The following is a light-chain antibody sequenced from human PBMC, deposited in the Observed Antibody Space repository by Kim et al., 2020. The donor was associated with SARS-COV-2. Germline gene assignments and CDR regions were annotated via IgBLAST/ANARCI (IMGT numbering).Light chain of an antibody. V-gene: IGKV3-20*01. CDR2: GAS. CDR3: QQYGTSPFT. Sequence: EIVLTQSPGTLSLSPGERATLSCRASQSVRSSYLAWYQQKPGQAPRLLIYGASSRATGIPDRFSGSGSGTDFTLTISRLEPEDFALYYCQQYGTSPFTFGGGTKVDIK. J-gene: IGKJ4*01. CDR1: QSVRSSY.